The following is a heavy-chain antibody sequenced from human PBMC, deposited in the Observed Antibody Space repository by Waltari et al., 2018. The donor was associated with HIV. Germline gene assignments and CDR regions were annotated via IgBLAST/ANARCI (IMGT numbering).Heavy chain of an antibody. V-gene: IGHV4-4*07. Sequence: QVQLQESGPGLVKPSETMSLTFPVSGGPMTRYYWNWIRQPAGKGLEWIGRISTRGTTYYNPSLRSRVILSVDTSKTQFNLNLYSVTAADAAVYYCARGDYDDYGGRNWFDPWGQGTLVTVSS. J-gene: IGHJ5*02. CDR2: ISTRGTT. CDR3: ARGDYDDYGGRNWFDP. CDR1: GGPMTRYY. D-gene: IGHD4-17*01.